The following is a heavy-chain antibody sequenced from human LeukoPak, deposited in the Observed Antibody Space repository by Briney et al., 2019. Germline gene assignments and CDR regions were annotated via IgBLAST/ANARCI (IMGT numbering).Heavy chain of an antibody. CDR2: VYYSGST. D-gene: IGHD5-18*01. CDR1: GGSVTRDNYY. J-gene: IGHJ4*02. Sequence: SETLSLTCTVSGGSVTRDNYYWTWIRQAPGKGLEWIGYVYYSGSTNYNPSLKSRVTISLDTSKNQFSLKLTSVTAADTAVYYCARRVAYNYAFDFWGQGTLVTVSS. CDR3: ARRVAYNYAFDF. V-gene: IGHV4-61*01.